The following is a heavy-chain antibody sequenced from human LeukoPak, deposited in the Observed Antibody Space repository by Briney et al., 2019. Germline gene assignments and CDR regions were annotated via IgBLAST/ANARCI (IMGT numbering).Heavy chain of an antibody. D-gene: IGHD6-19*01. CDR3: ARRKRVAVAGKGADWFDP. V-gene: IGHV4-4*09. CDR2: IYNSGST. Sequence: SETLSLTCTDSGGSISSFYWSWIRQPPGKGLEWIGNIYNSGSTNYNPSLKSRVTISIDTSKNHFSLKLTSVTAADTAFYYCARRKRVAVAGKGADWFDPWGQGTLVTVSS. CDR1: GGSISSFY. J-gene: IGHJ5*02.